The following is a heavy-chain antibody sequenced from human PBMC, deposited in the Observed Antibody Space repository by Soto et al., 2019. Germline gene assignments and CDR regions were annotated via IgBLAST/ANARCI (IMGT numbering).Heavy chain of an antibody. CDR1: GFTVSSNY. J-gene: IGHJ5*02. Sequence: EVQLVESGGGLIQPGGSLRLSCAASGFTVSSNYMSWVRQAPGKGLEWVSLIYSGGSTYYADSVKGRFTISIDNSKNTLYFQVNRLRAEDTAVYYCERGPWFDPWGQGTLVSACS. V-gene: IGHV3-53*01. CDR3: ERGPWFDP. CDR2: IYSGGST.